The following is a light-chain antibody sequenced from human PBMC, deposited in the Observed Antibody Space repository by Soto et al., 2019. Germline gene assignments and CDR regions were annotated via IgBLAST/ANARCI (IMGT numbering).Light chain of an antibody. CDR1: KLGNKY. CDR3: QAWDTPSYV. Sequence: SYELTQPPSVSVSPGQTATISRSGDKLGNKYVSWYQQKPGQSPVLVIYQDTERPSGIPERFSGSNSGSTATLTISGAQSMDEADYYCQAWDTPSYVFGTGTKLTVL. J-gene: IGLJ1*01. CDR2: QDT. V-gene: IGLV3-1*01.